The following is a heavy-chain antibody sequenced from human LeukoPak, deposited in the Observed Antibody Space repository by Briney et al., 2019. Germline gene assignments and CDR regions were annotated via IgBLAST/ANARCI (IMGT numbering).Heavy chain of an antibody. J-gene: IGHJ4*02. D-gene: IGHD4-23*01. CDR3: AKGGGGRTFDY. V-gene: IGHV3-30*02. CDR1: GFSFGSYA. CDR2: IRYDGSDT. Sequence: GGSLRLSCAASGFSFGSYAMHWVGQAPGKGLDWVAFIRYDGSDTYYADSVKGRFTVSRDNSKNTLYLQMNSLTAEDTALYYCAKGGGGRTFDYWGQGTLVTVSS.